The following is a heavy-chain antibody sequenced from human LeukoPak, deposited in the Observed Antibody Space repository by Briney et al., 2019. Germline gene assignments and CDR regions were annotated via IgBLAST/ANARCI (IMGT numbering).Heavy chain of an antibody. V-gene: IGHV3-30*02. D-gene: IGHD6-13*01. CDR1: GFRFSTYG. CDR3: AKGLGKAGASNTWYFDL. CDR2: INYDGTEQ. Sequence: GGSLRLSCAVSGFRFSTYGMNWVRQAPGKGLEWAAFINYDGTEQYYADSVKGRFSISRDNSKDTLFLQMNSLRAEDTAMYYCAKGLGKAGASNTWYFDLWGRGTLVTVSS. J-gene: IGHJ2*01.